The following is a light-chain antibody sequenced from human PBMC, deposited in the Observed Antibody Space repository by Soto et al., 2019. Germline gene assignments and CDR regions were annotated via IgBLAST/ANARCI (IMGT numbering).Light chain of an antibody. Sequence: QSVLSQPPSASATPGQRVAIPCSGSSSNIGRNYVYWYQQVPGAAPKLLIYRNNQRSSGVPERFSGSESGTSASLAISGLRDEDEADYYCAAWDDSLRGVVFGGGTQLTVL. CDR3: AAWDDSLRGVV. CDR2: RNN. CDR1: SSNIGRNY. V-gene: IGLV1-47*01. J-gene: IGLJ2*01.